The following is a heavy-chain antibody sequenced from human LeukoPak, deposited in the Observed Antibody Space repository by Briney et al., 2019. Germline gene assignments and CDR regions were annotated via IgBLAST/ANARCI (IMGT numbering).Heavy chain of an antibody. D-gene: IGHD3-22*01. J-gene: IGHJ4*02. CDR3: ARTDSYYDSRGYLYYFDY. CDR1: GGSISSSSYY. V-gene: IGHV4-39*07. Sequence: SETLSLTCTVSGGSISSSSYYWGWIRQPPGKGLEWIGSIYYSGSTYYNPSLKSRVTISVDTSKNQFSLKLSSVTAADTAVYYCARTDSYYDSRGYLYYFDYWGQGTLVTVSS. CDR2: IYYSGST.